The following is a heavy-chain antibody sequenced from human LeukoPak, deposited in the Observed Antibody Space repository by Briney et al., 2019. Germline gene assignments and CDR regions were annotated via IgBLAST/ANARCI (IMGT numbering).Heavy chain of an antibody. CDR2: IYYSGSP. CDR1: GGSISSGAFY. Sequence: SQTLSLTCTDSGGSISSGAFYWSWIRQHPGKGLEWIGYIYYSGSPYYNPSLKSRVTISVDTSKNQLSLRLTSVTAADTAVYYCARDRLDCSGGTCFPGFFQDWGQGTLVTVSS. V-gene: IGHV4-31*03. J-gene: IGHJ1*01. D-gene: IGHD2-15*01. CDR3: ARDRLDCSGGTCFPGFFQD.